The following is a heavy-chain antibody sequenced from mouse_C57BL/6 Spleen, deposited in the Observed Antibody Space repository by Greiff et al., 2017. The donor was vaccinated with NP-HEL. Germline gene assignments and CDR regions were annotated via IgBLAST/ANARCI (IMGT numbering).Heavy chain of an antibody. CDR1: GYTFTDYA. CDR3: PIYYGNYGWVVDY. J-gene: IGHJ4*01. Sequence: VQLQQSGPELVRPGVSVKISCKGSGYTFTDYAMHWVKQSHAKSLEWIGVISTYYGDASYNQKFKDKATMTVEKSSSTAYMELARLTSEDSAVYYCPIYYGNYGWVVDYWGQGTSVTFSS. V-gene: IGHV1-67*01. CDR2: ISTYYGDA. D-gene: IGHD2-1*01.